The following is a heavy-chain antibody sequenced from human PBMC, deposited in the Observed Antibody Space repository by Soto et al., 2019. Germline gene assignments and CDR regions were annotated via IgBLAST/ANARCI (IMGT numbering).Heavy chain of an antibody. CDR2: INPNSGGT. V-gene: IGHV1-2*04. J-gene: IGHJ6*02. Sequence: ASVKVSCKASGYTFTGYYMHWVRQAPGQGLEWMGWINPNSGGTNYAQKFQGWVTMTRETSISTAYMELSRLRSDDTAVYYCARNVYDFWSGYLVGQNYGMDVWGQGTTVTVSS. CDR1: GYTFTGYY. CDR3: ARNVYDFWSGYLVGQNYGMDV. D-gene: IGHD3-3*01.